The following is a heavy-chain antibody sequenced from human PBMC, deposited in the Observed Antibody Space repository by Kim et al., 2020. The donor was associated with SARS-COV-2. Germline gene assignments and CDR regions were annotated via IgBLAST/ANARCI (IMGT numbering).Heavy chain of an antibody. D-gene: IGHD3-10*01. CDR2: ILYDGSNK. CDR1: GFTFSSYG. J-gene: IGHJ4*02. V-gene: IGHV3-30*18. CDR3: AKDLGYGSGSYSDY. Sequence: GGSLRLSCAASGFTFSSYGMHWVRQAPGKGLEWVAVILYDGSNKYYADSVKGRFTISRDNSKNTLYLQMNSLRAEDTAVYYCAKDLGYGSGSYSDYWGQG.